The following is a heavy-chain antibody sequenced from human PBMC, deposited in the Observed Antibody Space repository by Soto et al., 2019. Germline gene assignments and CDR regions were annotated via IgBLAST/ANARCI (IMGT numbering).Heavy chain of an antibody. CDR1: GGSISSYY. CDR3: ARGNVVPIDY. CDR2: IYYSGST. J-gene: IGHJ4*02. Sequence: SETLSLTCTVSGGSISSYYWSWIRQPPGKGLEWIGYIYYSGSTNYNPSLKSRVTISVDTSKNQFSLKLSSVTAADTAVYYCARGNVVPIDYWGQGTLVTVSS. V-gene: IGHV4-59*12. D-gene: IGHD2-21*01.